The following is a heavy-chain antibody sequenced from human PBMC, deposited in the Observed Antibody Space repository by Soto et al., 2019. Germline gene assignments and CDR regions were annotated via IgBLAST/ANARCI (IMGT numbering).Heavy chain of an antibody. CDR1: SGSINNYY. CDR2: VHDSGRT. V-gene: IGHV4-59*01. D-gene: IGHD3-22*01. J-gene: IGHJ6*02. CDR3: ARGAQVGYSPFRGMDV. Sequence: QVQLQESGPGLVKPSETLSLTCTVSSGSINNYYWTWIRQAPGKGLEWIGYVHDSGRTVYNPSLKGRVTMSLDTYKQHFSLDLSDVTAADTAVYYCARGAQVGYSPFRGMDVWGQGTMATVSS.